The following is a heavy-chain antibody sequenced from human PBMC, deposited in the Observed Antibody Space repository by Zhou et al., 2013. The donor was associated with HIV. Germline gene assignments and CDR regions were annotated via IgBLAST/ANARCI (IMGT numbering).Heavy chain of an antibody. V-gene: IGHV1-69*01. CDR2: VIPMFRET. J-gene: IGHJ4*02. D-gene: IGHD5-12*01. CDR1: GGTFSVYS. Sequence: QVQLVQSGAEVKKPGSSVKVSCKASGGTFSVYSIGWVRQAPGQGLEWMGGVIPMFRETKYAQKFQGRVTIIADGSIVYMELNSLRFDDTAVYYCAREGQSGHSGYGDWGQGTLVTVSS. CDR3: AREGQSGHSGYGD.